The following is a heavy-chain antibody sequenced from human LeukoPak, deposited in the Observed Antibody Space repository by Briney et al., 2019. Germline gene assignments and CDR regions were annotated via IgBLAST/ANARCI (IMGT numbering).Heavy chain of an antibody. CDR3: ARDLGYYDSSGYYPLGYYYGMDV. Sequence: ASVKVSCKVSGYTLSDLSMNWMRQTPRKGPEWMGSFDPEYGETIYAQKFQGRFTMTEDTSTNTAYMELSRLRSDDTAVYYCARDLGYYDSSGYYPLGYYYGMDVWGQGTTVTVSS. V-gene: IGHV1-24*01. CDR2: FDPEYGET. J-gene: IGHJ6*02. D-gene: IGHD3-22*01. CDR1: GYTLSDLS.